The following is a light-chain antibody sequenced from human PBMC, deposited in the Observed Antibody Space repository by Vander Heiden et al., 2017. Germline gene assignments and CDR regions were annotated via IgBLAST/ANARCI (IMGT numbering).Light chain of an antibody. V-gene: IGLV3-1*01. CDR2: QDD. Sequence: SYELTQPPSVSVSPGQTASITCSGDKLGDKYASWYQQKPGQSPVLVIYQDDNRPSGIPERFSGSNPGNTATLTISGTQALDEADYYCQAWDSSTVVFGGGTKLTVL. CDR1: KLGDKY. J-gene: IGLJ2*01. CDR3: QAWDSSTVV.